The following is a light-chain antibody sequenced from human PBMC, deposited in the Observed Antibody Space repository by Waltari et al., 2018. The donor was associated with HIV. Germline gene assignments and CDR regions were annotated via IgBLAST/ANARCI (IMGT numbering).Light chain of an antibody. CDR3: ATWDDALSGPV. CDR1: RSNIGSNT. J-gene: IGLJ3*02. V-gene: IGLV1-44*01. CDR2: INN. Sequence: QSVLTQPPSASGTPGQRVLSPCSGKRSNIGSNTVNWSQQFSGAAPPLLIYINNHRPSAVPDRFSGSKSGSAASLAISGLKSEDEADYHCATWDDALSGPVFGAGTKLTV.